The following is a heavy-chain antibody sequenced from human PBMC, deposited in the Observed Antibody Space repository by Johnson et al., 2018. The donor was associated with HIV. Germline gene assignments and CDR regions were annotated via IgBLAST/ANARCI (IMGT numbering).Heavy chain of an antibody. CDR2: LTIKPEWGTT. CDR1: GFTFSNAW. V-gene: IGHV3-15*01. D-gene: IGHD1-26*01. J-gene: IGHJ3*02. Sequence: VQLVESGGGLVKPGGSLRLSCAASGFTFSNAWMSWVRQATGKGLEWVGRLTIKPEWGTTAYAAPVKGRFTISRDDSTNTLYLQMNSLKTEDTAGYYCTTEWDGDAFDIWGQGTMVSVSS. CDR3: TTEWDGDAFDI.